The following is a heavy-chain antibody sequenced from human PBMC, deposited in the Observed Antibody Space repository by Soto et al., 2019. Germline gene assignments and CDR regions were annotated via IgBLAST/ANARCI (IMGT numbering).Heavy chain of an antibody. D-gene: IGHD7-27*01. CDR1: GFTFSSYG. CDR2: ISYDGSNK. V-gene: IGHV3-30*18. J-gene: IGHJ3*02. CDR3: AKTKFNWGCGNDAFDI. Sequence: GGSLRLSCAASGFTFSSYGMHWVRQAPGKGLEGVAVISYDGSNKYYADSVKGRFTISRDNSKNTLYLQMNSLRAEDTAVYFCAKTKFNWGCGNDAFDIWGQGTMVTVSS.